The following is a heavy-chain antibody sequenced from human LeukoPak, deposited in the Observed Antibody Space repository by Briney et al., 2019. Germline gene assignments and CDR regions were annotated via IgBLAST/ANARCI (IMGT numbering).Heavy chain of an antibody. V-gene: IGHV3-23*01. Sequence: PTGGSLRLSCAASGFTFSTYAMSWVRQAPGKGLEWVSTISGGGDATYYADSVKGRFTISRDNSKNTLYLQMNSLRVEDTAVYYCARDSSMLRGPLVIYYFDFWGQGTLVTVSS. CDR3: ARDSSMLRGPLVIYYFDF. J-gene: IGHJ4*02. CDR2: ISGGGDAT. CDR1: GFTFSTYA. D-gene: IGHD3-10*01.